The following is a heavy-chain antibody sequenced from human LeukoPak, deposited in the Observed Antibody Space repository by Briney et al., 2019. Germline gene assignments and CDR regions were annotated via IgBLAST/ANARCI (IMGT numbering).Heavy chain of an antibody. CDR3: AKEDVGKYDY. CDR2: INSEGSIT. V-gene: IGHV3-74*01. Sequence: GGSLRLSCAASGFTFSSYWMHWVRQAPGKGLVWVSRINSEGSITSYADSVKGRFTISRDNAKNTLYLQMNSLRSEDTAVYYCAKEDVGKYDYWGQGTLVTVSS. J-gene: IGHJ4*02. CDR1: GFTFSSYW. D-gene: IGHD1-26*01.